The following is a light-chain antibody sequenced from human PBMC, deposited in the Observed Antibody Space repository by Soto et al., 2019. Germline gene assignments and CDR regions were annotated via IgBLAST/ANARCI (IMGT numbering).Light chain of an antibody. CDR1: QSVSSN. V-gene: IGKV3-15*01. J-gene: IGKJ1*01. CDR2: GAS. Sequence: EIVMTQSPATLSVSTGERATLSCRASQSVSSNLAWYQQKPGQAPRLLIYGASTRATGIPARFSGSGSGTEFTLTISSLQSEGFAVYCCQQYNNWPRTFGQGTKVDIK. CDR3: QQYNNWPRT.